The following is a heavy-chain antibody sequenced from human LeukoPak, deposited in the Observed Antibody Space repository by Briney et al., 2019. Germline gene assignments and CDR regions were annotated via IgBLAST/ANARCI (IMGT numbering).Heavy chain of an antibody. Sequence: GGSLRLSCAASGFTLSNHWMHWVRQAPGKGLVWVSRINNDGTITTYADSVKGRFNISRDNAKSTLYLQMDSLRAEDTAVYYCARPHCSGGTCYFDYWGRGTLVTVSS. J-gene: IGHJ4*02. CDR2: INNDGTIT. V-gene: IGHV3-74*01. CDR3: ARPHCSGGTCYFDY. CDR1: GFTLSNHW. D-gene: IGHD2-15*01.